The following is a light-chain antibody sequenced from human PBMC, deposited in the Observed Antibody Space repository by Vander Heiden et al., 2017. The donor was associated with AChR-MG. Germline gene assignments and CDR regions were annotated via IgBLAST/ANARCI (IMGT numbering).Light chain of an antibody. CDR1: SSNIGRNT. CDR3: AAWDDNLDGLWV. J-gene: IGLJ3*02. Sequence: QSVLTQPPSASGTPGQRVTISCSGGSSNIGRNTVNWYQHLPGTAPKLLIVSDNQRPSGVPDRFSGSKSGTSASLAISGLQAEDEADYFCAAWDDNLDGLWVFGGGTTLTVL. V-gene: IGLV1-44*01. CDR2: SDN.